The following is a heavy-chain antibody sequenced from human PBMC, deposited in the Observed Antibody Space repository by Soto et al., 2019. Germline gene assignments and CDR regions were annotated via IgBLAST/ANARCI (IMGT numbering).Heavy chain of an antibody. Sequence: QVQLQQWGAGLLKPSETLSLTCAVYGGSFSGYYWSWIRQPPGKGLEWIGEINHSGSTNYNPSLKSRVTISLDTSKNQFSRKLSSVTAADTAVYYCARGIRFLEWLSPLDYWGQGTLVTVSS. CDR3: ARGIRFLEWLSPLDY. V-gene: IGHV4-34*01. CDR1: GGSFSGYY. CDR2: INHSGST. D-gene: IGHD3-3*01. J-gene: IGHJ4*02.